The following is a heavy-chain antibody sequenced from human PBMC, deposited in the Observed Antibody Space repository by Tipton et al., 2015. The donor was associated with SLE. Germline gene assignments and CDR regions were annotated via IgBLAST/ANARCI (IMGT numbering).Heavy chain of an antibody. J-gene: IGHJ4*02. Sequence: TLSLTCAVSGGSISSSNWWSWVRQPPGKGLEWIGEIYHSGRTNYNPSLKSRVTISVDKPKLQFSLRLSSVTTADTAVYYCARTLYGSGRGFDYWGQGTLVTVSS. V-gene: IGHV4-4*02. CDR3: ARTLYGSGRGFDY. CDR2: IYHSGRT. CDR1: GGSISSSNW. D-gene: IGHD3-10*01.